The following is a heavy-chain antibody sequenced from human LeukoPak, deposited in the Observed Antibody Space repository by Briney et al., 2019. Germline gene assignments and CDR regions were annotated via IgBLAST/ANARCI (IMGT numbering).Heavy chain of an antibody. D-gene: IGHD5-24*01. CDR2: INPNSGGT. J-gene: IGHJ4*02. CDR1: GYTFTGYY. CDR3: ASPYEGEMATIGY. Sequence: ASVKVSCKASGYTFTGYYMHWVRQAPGQGLEWMGWINPNSGGTNYAQKFQGRVTMTRDTSISTAYMGLSRLRSDDTAVYYCASPYEGEMATIGYWGQGTLVTVSS. V-gene: IGHV1-2*02.